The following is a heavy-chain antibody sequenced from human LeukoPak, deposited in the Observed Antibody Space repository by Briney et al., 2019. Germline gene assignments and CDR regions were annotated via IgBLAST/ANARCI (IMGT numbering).Heavy chain of an antibody. D-gene: IGHD1-26*01. Sequence: GASVKVSCKASSYTFTRYGISWVRQAPGQGLEWMGWISGSNGNTNYAQKFQGRVSMTADTSTSTAYMEQRSLRSDDTAVYYCARSGRGTYYYFDLWGQGTLVTVSS. CDR2: ISGSNGNT. CDR1: SYTFTRYG. CDR3: ARSGRGTYYYFDL. J-gene: IGHJ4*02. V-gene: IGHV1-18*01.